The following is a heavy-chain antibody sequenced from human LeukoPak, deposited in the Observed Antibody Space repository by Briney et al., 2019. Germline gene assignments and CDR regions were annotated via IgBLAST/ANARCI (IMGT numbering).Heavy chain of an antibody. V-gene: IGHV3-48*01. D-gene: IGHD3/OR15-3a*01. CDR2: ISSSSNTI. J-gene: IGHJ4*02. Sequence: HTGGSLRLSCAASGFTFSSHSMNWVRQAPGKGLEWVSYISSSSNTIYYADSVKGRFAISRDNAKNSLYLQMNSLRAEDTAVYYCARDSDWVFDYWGQGTLVTVSS. CDR1: GFTFSSHS. CDR3: ARDSDWVFDY.